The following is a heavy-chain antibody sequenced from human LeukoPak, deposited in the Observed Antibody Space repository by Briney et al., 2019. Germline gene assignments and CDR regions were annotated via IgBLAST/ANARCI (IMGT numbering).Heavy chain of an antibody. CDR3: ARDIMVMTYYYYYGMDV. CDR1: GYTFTGYY. V-gene: IGHV1-46*01. CDR2: INPSGGST. Sequence: GASVKVSCKASGYTFTGYYMHWVRQAPGQGLEWMGIINPSGGSTTYAQKFQGRVTMTRDTSTSTVYMELSSLRSEDTAVYYCARDIMVMTYYYYYGMDVWGQGTTVTVPS. J-gene: IGHJ6*02. D-gene: IGHD2-21*02.